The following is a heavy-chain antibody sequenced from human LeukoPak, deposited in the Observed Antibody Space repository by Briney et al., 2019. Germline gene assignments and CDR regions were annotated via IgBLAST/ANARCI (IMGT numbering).Heavy chain of an antibody. Sequence: SETLSLTCAVYGGSFSGYYWSWIRQPPGKGLEWIGEINHSGSTNYNPSLKSRVTISVDTSKNQFSLKPSSVTAADTAVYYCARSEYYDFWSGFNWFDPWGQGTLVTVSS. CDR1: GGSFSGYY. D-gene: IGHD3-3*01. CDR2: INHSGST. J-gene: IGHJ5*02. CDR3: ARSEYYDFWSGFNWFDP. V-gene: IGHV4-34*01.